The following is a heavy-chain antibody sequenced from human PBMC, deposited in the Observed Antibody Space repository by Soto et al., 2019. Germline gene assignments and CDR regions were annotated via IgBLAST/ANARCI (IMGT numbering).Heavy chain of an antibody. Sequence: QVQLVQSGAEVKKPGSSVKVSCEASGGTFSGHAISWVRQAPGQGPEWMGGLIPLFGTTQHAQNFQGRLTITADKSTSTTYMELTSLRFDDTAIYFCARGPNWGYRFDSCGHGTLITVS. CDR1: GGTFSGHA. V-gene: IGHV1-69*06. D-gene: IGHD7-27*01. J-gene: IGHJ5*01. CDR2: LIPLFGTT. CDR3: ARGPNWGYRFDS.